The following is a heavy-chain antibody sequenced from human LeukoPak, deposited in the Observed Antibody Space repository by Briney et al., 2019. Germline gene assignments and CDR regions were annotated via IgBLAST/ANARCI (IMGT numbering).Heavy chain of an antibody. Sequence: SQTLSLTCAVSGGSISSGGYSWSWIRQPPGKGLEWIGYIYHSGSTYYNPSLKSRVTISVDRSKNQFSLKLSSVTAADTAVYYCARVVGYVDYWGQGTLVTVSS. CDR2: IYHSGST. CDR3: ARVVGYVDY. D-gene: IGHD2-8*01. V-gene: IGHV4-30-2*01. J-gene: IGHJ4*02. CDR1: GGSISSGGYS.